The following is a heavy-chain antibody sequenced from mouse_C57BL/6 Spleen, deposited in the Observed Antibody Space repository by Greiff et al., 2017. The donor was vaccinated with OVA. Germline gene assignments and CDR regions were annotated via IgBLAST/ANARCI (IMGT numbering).Heavy chain of an antibody. CDR1: GYSITSGYY. CDR3: ARAPGYGNYDYAMDY. Sequence: DVKLVESGPGLVKPSQSLSLTCSVTGYSITSGYYWNWIRQFPGNKLEWMGYISYDGSNNYNPSLKNRISITRDTSKNQFFLKLNSVTTEDTATYYCARAPGYGNYDYAMDYWGQGTSVTVSS. V-gene: IGHV3-6*01. D-gene: IGHD2-1*01. CDR2: ISYDGSN. J-gene: IGHJ4*01.